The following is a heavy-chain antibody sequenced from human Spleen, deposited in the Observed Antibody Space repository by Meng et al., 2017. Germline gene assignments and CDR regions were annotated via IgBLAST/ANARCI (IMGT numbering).Heavy chain of an antibody. J-gene: IGHJ6*02. CDR3: ARVGGGYYDSSGYQTPTFYYGMDV. Sequence: SETLSLTCTVSGGSISSGGYYWSWIRQHPGKGLEWIGYIYYSGSTYYNPSLKSRVTISVDTSKNQFSLKLSSVTAADTAVYYCARVGGGYYDSSGYQTPTFYYGMDVWGQGTTVTVSS. D-gene: IGHD3-22*01. CDR2: IYYSGST. V-gene: IGHV4-31*03. CDR1: GGSISSGGYY.